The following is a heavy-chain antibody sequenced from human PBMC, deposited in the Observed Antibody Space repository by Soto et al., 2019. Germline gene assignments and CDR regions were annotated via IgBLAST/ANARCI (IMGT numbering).Heavy chain of an antibody. J-gene: IGHJ4*02. D-gene: IGHD3-3*01. Sequence: SETLSLTCTVSGGSISSSSYYWGWIRQPPGKGLEWIGSIYYSGSTYYNPSLKSRVTISVDTSKNQFSLKLSSVTAADTAVYYCARGSGWSGVSASYWGQGTLVTVSS. CDR2: IYYSGST. CDR3: ARGSGWSGVSASY. V-gene: IGHV4-39*01. CDR1: GGSISSSSYY.